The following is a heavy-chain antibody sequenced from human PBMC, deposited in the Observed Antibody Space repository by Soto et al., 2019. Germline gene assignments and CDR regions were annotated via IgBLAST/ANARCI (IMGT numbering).Heavy chain of an antibody. D-gene: IGHD7-27*01. J-gene: IGHJ6*02. Sequence: GGSLRLSCAASGFTFDDYTMHWVRQAPGKGLEWVSLISWDGGSTYYADSVKGRFTISRDNSKNSLYLQMNSLRTEDTALYYCAKVNLGYYHYVMDVWGQGTTVIVSS. CDR2: ISWDGGST. CDR3: AKVNLGYYHYVMDV. CDR1: GFTFDDYT. V-gene: IGHV3-43*01.